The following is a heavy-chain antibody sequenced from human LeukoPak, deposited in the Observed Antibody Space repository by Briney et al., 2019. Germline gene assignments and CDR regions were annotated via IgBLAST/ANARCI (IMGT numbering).Heavy chain of an antibody. CDR1: GGSISSSSYY. CDR2: IYYSGTT. Sequence: SETLSLTCTVSGGSISSSSYYWGWIRQPPGKGLEWIGNIYYSGTTYYNPSLKSRVTISIDTSKNQFSLKVNSVTAADTAVYYCARVSCGGGTCYHSRGWFDPWGQGTLVTVSS. V-gene: IGHV4-39*07. D-gene: IGHD2-15*01. CDR3: ARVSCGGGTCYHSRGWFDP. J-gene: IGHJ5*02.